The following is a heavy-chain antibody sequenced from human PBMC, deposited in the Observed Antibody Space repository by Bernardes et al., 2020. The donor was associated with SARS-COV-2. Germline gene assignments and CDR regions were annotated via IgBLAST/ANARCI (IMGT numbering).Heavy chain of an antibody. J-gene: IGHJ4*02. CDR1: GGSISSYY. CDR2: VYYTGST. D-gene: IGHD2-15*01. Sequence: ETMPLTCTVSGGSISSYYWSWIRQPPGKGLEYIGYVYYTGSTNYNPSLKSRVTISVDTSKTQFSLRLSSVTAADTAVYYCARRRYLNCSGGSCYSAFDYWGQGALVAVSS. V-gene: IGHV4-59*08. CDR3: ARRRYLNCSGGSCYSAFDY.